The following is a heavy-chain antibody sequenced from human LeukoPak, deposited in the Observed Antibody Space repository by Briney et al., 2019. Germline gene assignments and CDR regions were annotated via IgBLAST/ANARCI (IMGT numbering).Heavy chain of an antibody. CDR1: GYTFTSQG. CDR3: ARTGHESVLYWFDS. Sequence: ASVRVSCKASGYTFTSQGISWVRQAPGQGLEWMGWISPYNGNTNYAQKLQGRVTMTTDTSTSTAYMELRSLRSDDTAVYYCARTGHESVLYWFDSWGQGTLVTVSS. V-gene: IGHV1-18*01. D-gene: IGHD3-16*01. J-gene: IGHJ5*01. CDR2: ISPYNGNT.